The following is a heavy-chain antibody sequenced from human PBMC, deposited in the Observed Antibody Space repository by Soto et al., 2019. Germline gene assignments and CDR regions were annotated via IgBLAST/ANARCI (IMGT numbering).Heavy chain of an antibody. CDR2: INHSGST. CDR3: ARGSGHSSSWFGY. CDR1: GGSFSGYY. J-gene: IGHJ4*02. V-gene: IGHV4-34*01. Sequence: SETLSLTCAVYGGSFSGYYWSWIRQPPGKGLEWIGEINHSGSTNYNPSLKSRVTISVDTSKNQFSLKLSSVTAADTAVYYCARGSGHSSSWFGYWGQGTLVTVSS. D-gene: IGHD6-13*01.